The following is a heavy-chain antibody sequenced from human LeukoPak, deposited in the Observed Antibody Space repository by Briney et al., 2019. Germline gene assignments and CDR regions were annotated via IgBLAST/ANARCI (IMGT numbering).Heavy chain of an antibody. V-gene: IGHV4-39*07. CDR1: GGSISSSSYY. Sequence: PSETLSLTCTVSGGSISSSSYYWGWIRQPPGKGLEWIVSIYYSGSTYYNPSLKNRVTISVDTSKNQFSLKLSSVTAADTAVYYCARDPNYYGSGSYYDDWGQGTLVTVSS. CDR2: IYYSGST. D-gene: IGHD3-10*01. CDR3: ARDPNYYGSGSYYDD. J-gene: IGHJ4*02.